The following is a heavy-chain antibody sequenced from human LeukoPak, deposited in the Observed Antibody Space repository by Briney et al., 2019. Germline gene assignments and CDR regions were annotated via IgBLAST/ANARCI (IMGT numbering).Heavy chain of an antibody. Sequence: PGGSLRLSCAASGFTFSSYAMSWVRQAPGKGLEWVSAISGSGGSTYYADSVKGRFTISRDNSKNTLYLQMNSLRAEDTAVYYCAKVLGSGWASNWDYWGQGTLVTVSS. J-gene: IGHJ4*02. V-gene: IGHV3-23*01. CDR1: GFTFSSYA. D-gene: IGHD6-19*01. CDR2: ISGSGGST. CDR3: AKVLGSGWASNWDY.